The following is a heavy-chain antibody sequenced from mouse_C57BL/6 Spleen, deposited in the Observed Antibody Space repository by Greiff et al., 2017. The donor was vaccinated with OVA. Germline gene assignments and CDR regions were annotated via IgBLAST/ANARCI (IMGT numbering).Heavy chain of an antibody. CDR1: GYTFTSYW. D-gene: IGHD1-1*01. J-gene: IGHJ2*01. CDR2: IDPSDSYT. V-gene: IGHV1-50*01. CDR3: ARTKLLWDY. Sequence: QVQLKQPGAELVKPGASVKLSCKASGYTFTSYWMQWVKQRPGQGLEWIGEIDPSDSYTNYNQKFKGKATLTVDTSSSTAYMQLSSLTSEDSAVYYCARTKLLWDYWGQGTTLTVSS.